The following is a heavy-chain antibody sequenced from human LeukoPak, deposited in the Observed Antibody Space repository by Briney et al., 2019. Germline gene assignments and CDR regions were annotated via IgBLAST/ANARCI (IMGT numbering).Heavy chain of an antibody. Sequence: GGSLRLSCEASGFRFRNHWMNWVRHAPGKGLEWVANIKEDGSEKYYVDSVKGRFTISRDNARNSLFLQMNSLRAEDTAVYYCAKGVDVWGKGTTVTVSS. J-gene: IGHJ6*04. CDR2: IKEDGSEK. CDR1: GFRFRNHW. V-gene: IGHV3-7*01. CDR3: AKGVDV.